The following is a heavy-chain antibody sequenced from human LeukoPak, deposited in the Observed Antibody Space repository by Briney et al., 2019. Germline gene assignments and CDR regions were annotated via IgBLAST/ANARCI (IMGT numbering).Heavy chain of an antibody. CDR3: ARGDGGNPLRY. CDR1: GYTFTSYY. D-gene: IGHD4-23*01. J-gene: IGHJ4*02. CDR2: MNPNSGNT. V-gene: IGHV1-8*03. Sequence: ASVKVSCKASGYTFTSYYMHWVRQAPGQGLEWMGWMNPNSGNTGYAQKFQGRVTITRNTSISTAYMELSSLRSEDTAVYYCARGDGGNPLRYWGQGTLVTVSS.